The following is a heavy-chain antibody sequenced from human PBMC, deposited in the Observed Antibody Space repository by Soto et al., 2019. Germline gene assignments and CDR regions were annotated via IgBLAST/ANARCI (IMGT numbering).Heavy chain of an antibody. CDR3: AKRGSGSQFDY. CDR2: SSGSGDST. CDR1: GFTCSSYA. D-gene: IGHD1-26*01. Sequence: EVQLLESGGSLVQPGGALRLSCAASGFTCSSYALSWVLQAPGKGLEWVSISSGSGDSTYYADSVKCLFTISRDNSKNTLYLQMNSLRAEDTAIYYCAKRGSGSQFDYWGQGTLVTVSS. J-gene: IGHJ4*02. V-gene: IGHV3-23*01.